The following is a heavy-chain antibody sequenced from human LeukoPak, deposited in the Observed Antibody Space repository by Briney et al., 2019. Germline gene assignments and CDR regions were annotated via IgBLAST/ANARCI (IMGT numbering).Heavy chain of an antibody. Sequence: SETLSLTCTVSGGSISSYYWSWIRQPPGKGLEWIGYIYTSGSTNYNPSLKSRVTISVDTSKNQFSLKLSSVTAADTAVYYCARQGNKYYYYYYMDVSGKGTTVTVSS. CDR3: ARQGNKYYYYYYMDV. D-gene: IGHD4-23*01. CDR2: IYTSGST. V-gene: IGHV4-4*09. J-gene: IGHJ6*03. CDR1: GGSISSYY.